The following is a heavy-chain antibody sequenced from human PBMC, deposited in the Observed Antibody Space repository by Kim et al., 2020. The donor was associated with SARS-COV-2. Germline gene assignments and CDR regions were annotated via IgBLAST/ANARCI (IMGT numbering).Heavy chain of an antibody. Sequence: GGSLRLSCAASGFTFSSYSMNWVRQAPGKGLEWVSSISSSSSYIYYADSVTGRFTISRDNAKNSLHLPMNSLSAEDTAVYYCASDLFAGPTGYVGYWGQGTLVTVSS. J-gene: IGHJ4*02. CDR3: ASDLFAGPTGYVGY. V-gene: IGHV3-21*01. CDR2: ISSSSSYI. D-gene: IGHD1-7*01. CDR1: GFTFSSYS.